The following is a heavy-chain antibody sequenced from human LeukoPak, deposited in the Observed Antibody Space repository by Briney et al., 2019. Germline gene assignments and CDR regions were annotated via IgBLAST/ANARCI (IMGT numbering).Heavy chain of an antibody. Sequence: KPSETLSLTCTVSGGSISIYYWSWIRQPPGKGLEWIGYIYYSGSTNYNPSLKSRVTISVDTSKNQFSLKLSSVTAADTAVYYCASDGSRYCSSTSCYREGYYYYYMDVWGKGTTVTVSS. CDR2: IYYSGST. CDR3: ASDGSRYCSSTSCYREGYYYYYMDV. CDR1: GGSISIYY. D-gene: IGHD2-2*01. J-gene: IGHJ6*03. V-gene: IGHV4-59*01.